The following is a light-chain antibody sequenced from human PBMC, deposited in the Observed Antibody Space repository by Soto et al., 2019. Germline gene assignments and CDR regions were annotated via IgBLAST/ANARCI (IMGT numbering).Light chain of an antibody. Sequence: QAVVTQEPSLTVSPGGTVTLTCGSSTGAVTSGHYPYWFQQKPGQAPTTLIYDISSKHSWTPARFSGSLLVGKAALTLSGAQPEDEAEYYCLLSYSGDWVFGGGTKLTVL. CDR2: DIS. J-gene: IGLJ3*02. V-gene: IGLV7-46*01. CDR1: TGAVTSGHY. CDR3: LLSYSGDWV.